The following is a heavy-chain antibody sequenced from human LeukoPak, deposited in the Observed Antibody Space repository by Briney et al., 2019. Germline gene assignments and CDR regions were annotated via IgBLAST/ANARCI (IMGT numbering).Heavy chain of an antibody. CDR1: GGSISSGSYY. CDR2: IDTSGST. Sequence: SQTLSLTCTVSGGSISSGSYYWSWIRQPAGKGLEWIGRIDTSGSTNYNPSLKSRVTISVDTSKNQFSLKLSSVTAADTAVYYCARADLGYCSSTSCYPFFDYWGQGTLVTVSS. D-gene: IGHD2-2*01. V-gene: IGHV4-61*02. J-gene: IGHJ4*02. CDR3: ARADLGYCSSTSCYPFFDY.